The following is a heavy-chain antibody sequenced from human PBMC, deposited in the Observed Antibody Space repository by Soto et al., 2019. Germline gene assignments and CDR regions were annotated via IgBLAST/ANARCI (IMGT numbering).Heavy chain of an antibody. V-gene: IGHV3-11*01. CDR2: ISSSGSTI. Sequence: PGGSLRLSCAASGFTFSDYYMSWIRQAPGKVLEWVSYISSSGSTIYYADSVKGRFTISRDNAKNSLYLQMNSLRAEDTAVYYCARGYKRDIVVVPATFDYWGQGTLVTVSS. CDR1: GFTFSDYY. J-gene: IGHJ4*02. D-gene: IGHD2-2*01. CDR3: ARGYKRDIVVVPATFDY.